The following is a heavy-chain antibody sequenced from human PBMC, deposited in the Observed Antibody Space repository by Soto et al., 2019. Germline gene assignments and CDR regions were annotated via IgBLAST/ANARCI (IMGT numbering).Heavy chain of an antibody. CDR3: ARSVGGSNVNFDY. Sequence: QVQLVQSGAEVRTPGASVKVSCKASGYTFTSYDINWVRQATGHGPEWMGWMNPDSGNTGYVQKFQGRVTMTRNTAISTACMELSSLRSEDTAVYYCARSVGGSNVNFDYWGQGTLVTVSS. V-gene: IGHV1-8*01. CDR1: GYTFTSYD. CDR2: MNPDSGNT. D-gene: IGHD3-10*01. J-gene: IGHJ4*02.